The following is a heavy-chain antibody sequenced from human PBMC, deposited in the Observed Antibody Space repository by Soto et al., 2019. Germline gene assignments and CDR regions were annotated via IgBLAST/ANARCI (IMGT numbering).Heavy chain of an antibody. CDR3: ARHSTQQTTYYYDSSGPTTYWFDP. J-gene: IGHJ5*02. D-gene: IGHD3-22*01. Sequence: PSETLSLTCTVSGGSISSGGDYWGWIRQPPGKGLEWIGSIYYSGSTYYNPSLKSRVTISVDTSKNQFSLKLSSVTAADTAVYYCARHSTQQTTYYYDSSGPTTYWFDPWGQGTLVTVSS. CDR1: GGSISSGGDY. CDR2: IYYSGST. V-gene: IGHV4-39*01.